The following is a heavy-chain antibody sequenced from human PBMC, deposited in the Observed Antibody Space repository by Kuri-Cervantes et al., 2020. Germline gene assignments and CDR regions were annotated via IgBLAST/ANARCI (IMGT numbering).Heavy chain of an antibody. Sequence: ASVKVSCKASGYTFTNYGIAWVRKAPGQGLEWMGWISVDNGDTKFAQNLQGRVTLTTDTSTSTAYMELSSLRSEDTAAYYCARPIGSGSAFHYWGQGTLVTVSS. V-gene: IGHV1-18*01. D-gene: IGHD3-10*01. CDR1: GYTFTNYG. J-gene: IGHJ4*02. CDR2: ISVDNGDT. CDR3: ARPIGSGSAFHY.